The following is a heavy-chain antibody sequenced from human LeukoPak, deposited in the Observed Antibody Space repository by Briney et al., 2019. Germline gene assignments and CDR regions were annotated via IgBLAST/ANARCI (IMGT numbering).Heavy chain of an antibody. CDR1: GGSISSSSYY. CDR2: IYYIGST. J-gene: IGHJ5*02. CDR3: ARANRGLSGSYYDWFDP. V-gene: IGHV4-39*07. Sequence: SETLSLTCTVSGGSISSSSYYWGWIRQPPGKGLEWIGSIYYIGSTYYNPSLKSRVTISLDTSKNQFSLKLSSVTAADTAVYYCARANRGLSGSYYDWFDPWGQGTLVTVSS. D-gene: IGHD1-26*01.